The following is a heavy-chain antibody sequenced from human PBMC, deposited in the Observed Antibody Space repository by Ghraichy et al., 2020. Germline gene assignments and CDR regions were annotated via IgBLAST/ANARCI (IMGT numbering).Heavy chain of an antibody. CDR1: GYTFFKYG. D-gene: IGHD3-10*02. V-gene: IGHV1-18*01. CDR2: VSADNGNT. CDR3: ARAGVETTMCHLGMCPSEF. Sequence: ASVKVSCKPSGYTFFKYGITWVRQAPGQGLQWMGWVSADNGNTNYAQKVQDRLTLTTDTSTSTVYMELRSLTSDDTAVYYCARAGVETTMCHLGMCPSEFWGQGSLITASS. J-gene: IGHJ4*02.